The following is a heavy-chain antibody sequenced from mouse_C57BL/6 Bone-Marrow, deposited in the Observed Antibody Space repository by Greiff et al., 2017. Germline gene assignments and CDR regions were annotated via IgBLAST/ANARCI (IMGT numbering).Heavy chain of an antibody. CDR2: IRNKANNHAT. J-gene: IGHJ3*01. Sequence: EVQLQQSGGGLVQPGGSMKLSCAASGFTFSDAWMDWVRQSPEQGLEWVAEIRNKANNHATYYAESVKGRFTISRDDSKSSVYLQMNSLRAEDTGIYYCTVYGSSSFAYWGQGTLVTVSA. CDR3: TVYGSSSFAY. V-gene: IGHV6-6*01. CDR1: GFTFSDAW. D-gene: IGHD1-1*01.